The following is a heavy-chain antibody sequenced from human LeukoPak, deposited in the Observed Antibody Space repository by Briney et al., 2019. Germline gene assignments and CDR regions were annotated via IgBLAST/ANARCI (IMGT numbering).Heavy chain of an antibody. CDR2: ISGSGGST. CDR3: AKDLSLMGTAGEDY. J-gene: IGHJ4*02. D-gene: IGHD1-14*01. CDR1: GFTFSSYA. V-gene: IGHV3-23*01. Sequence: GGSLRLSCAASGFTFSSYAMSWVRRAPGKGLEWVSAISGSGGSTYYADSVRGRFTISRDNSTNTLYLQMNSPRAEDTAVYYCAKDLSLMGTAGEDYWGQRTLVSVS.